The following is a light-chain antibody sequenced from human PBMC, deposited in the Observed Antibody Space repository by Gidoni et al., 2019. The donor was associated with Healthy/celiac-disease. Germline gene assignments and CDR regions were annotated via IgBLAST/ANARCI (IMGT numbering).Light chain of an antibody. J-gene: IGKJ2*01. Sequence: TQMTQSPSSLSASVGDRLTITCRASQSISNYLNWYQQKPGKAPKLLIYAASSLQSGVPSRFSGSGSGTDFTLTISSLQPEDFATYYCQQSYSTPYTFGQGTKLEIK. CDR3: QQSYSTPYT. CDR2: AAS. V-gene: IGKV1-39*01. CDR1: QSISNY.